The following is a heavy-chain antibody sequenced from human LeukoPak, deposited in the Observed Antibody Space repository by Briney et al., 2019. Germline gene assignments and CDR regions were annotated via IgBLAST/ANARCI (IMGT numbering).Heavy chain of an antibody. CDR3: AKDLVRGSGRSDYYYYYGMDV. D-gene: IGHD3-10*01. CDR2: ISGDGGST. V-gene: IGHV3-43*02. Sequence: QPGGSLRLSCAASGFTFDDYAMHWVRQAPGEGLEWVSLISGDGGSTYYADSVKGRFTIFRDNSKNSLYLQMNSLRTEDTALYYCAKDLVRGSGRSDYYYYYGMDVWGQGTTVTVSS. CDR1: GFTFDDYA. J-gene: IGHJ6*02.